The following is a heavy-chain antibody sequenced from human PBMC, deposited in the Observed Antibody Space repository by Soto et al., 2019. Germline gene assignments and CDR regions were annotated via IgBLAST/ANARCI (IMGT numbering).Heavy chain of an antibody. J-gene: IGHJ4*02. Sequence: GASVKVSCKASGYTFTSYGISWVRQAPGQGREWMGWISAYNGNTNYAQKLQGRVTMTTDTSTSTAYMELRSLRSDDTAVYYCARVVRLPYCSGGSCPYYFDYWGQGXLVTVHS. CDR2: ISAYNGNT. D-gene: IGHD2-15*01. CDR3: ARVVRLPYCSGGSCPYYFDY. CDR1: GYTFTSYG. V-gene: IGHV1-18*04.